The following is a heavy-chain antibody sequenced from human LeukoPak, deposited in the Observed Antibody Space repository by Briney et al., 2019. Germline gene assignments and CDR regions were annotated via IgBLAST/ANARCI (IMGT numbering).Heavy chain of an antibody. J-gene: IGHJ6*03. V-gene: IGHV3-30*02. Sequence: GGSLSLSCAASGLTFSSYGLHWVRQAPGKGLEWVAFIRYVGRNKYYADSVKGRFTISRDNSKITLYLQMKSLRAEDTAVYYCAKGGGYEAQYYYYYLDVWGKGTTVTISS. CDR1: GLTFSSYG. CDR3: AKGGGYEAQYYYYYLDV. D-gene: IGHD5-12*01. CDR2: IRYVGRNK.